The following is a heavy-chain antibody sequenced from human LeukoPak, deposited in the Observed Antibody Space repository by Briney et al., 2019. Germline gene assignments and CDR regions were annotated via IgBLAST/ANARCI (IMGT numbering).Heavy chain of an antibody. CDR2: IWYDGSNK. Sequence: GALTLSRPAYGFTESSYGGKWVSQAPGTGQERETVIWYDGSNKYYADSVKGRFTIPRDNSQNTLYLQMNSLRAEDTAVYYCASERTSFDYWGQGSLVTVSS. CDR3: ASERTSFDY. J-gene: IGHJ4*02. V-gene: IGHV3-33*08. CDR1: GFTESSYG.